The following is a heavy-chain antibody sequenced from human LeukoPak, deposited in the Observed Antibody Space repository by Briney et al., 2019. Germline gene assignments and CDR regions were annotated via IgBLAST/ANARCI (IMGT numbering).Heavy chain of an antibody. V-gene: IGHV4-59*01. D-gene: IGHD3-10*01. Sequence: SETLSLTCTVSGGSISSYYWSWIRQPPGKGLEWIGFIFYSGTTNYNPSLKSRVTISVDTSKNQFSLKLSSVTAADTAIYYCARGGYYGSGNDFRFDPWGQGTLVTVSS. CDR2: IFYSGTT. CDR1: GGSISSYY. J-gene: IGHJ5*02. CDR3: ARGGYYGSGNDFRFDP.